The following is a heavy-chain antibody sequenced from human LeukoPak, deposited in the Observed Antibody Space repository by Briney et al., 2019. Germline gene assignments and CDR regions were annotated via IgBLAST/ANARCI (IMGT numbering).Heavy chain of an antibody. CDR1: GGSFSGYY. V-gene: IGHV4-34*01. CDR2: INHSGST. CDR3: ARGVYGSGSYYRN. J-gene: IGHJ4*02. Sequence: SETLSLTCAVYGGSFSGYYWSWIRQPPGKGLEWIGEINHSGSTNYNPSLKSRVTISVDTSKNQFSLKLSSVTAADTAVYYCARGVYGSGSYYRNWGQGTPVTVSS. D-gene: IGHD3-10*01.